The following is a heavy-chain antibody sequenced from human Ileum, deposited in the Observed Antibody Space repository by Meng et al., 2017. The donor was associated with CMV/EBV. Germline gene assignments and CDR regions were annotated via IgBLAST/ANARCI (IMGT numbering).Heavy chain of an antibody. Sequence: QVHLVESGGGLVKSGGSLRLSCAASGFTFSDYYMTWIRQAPGKGLEWVSYISSSSGYTNYADSVKGRFTISRDNAKNSLYLQMNSLRAEDTAFYYCAREGVAGYYFDSWGQGTLVTVSS. CDR1: GFTFSDYY. J-gene: IGHJ4*02. V-gene: IGHV3-11*06. CDR3: AREGVAGYYFDS. CDR2: ISSSSGYT. D-gene: IGHD6-19*01.